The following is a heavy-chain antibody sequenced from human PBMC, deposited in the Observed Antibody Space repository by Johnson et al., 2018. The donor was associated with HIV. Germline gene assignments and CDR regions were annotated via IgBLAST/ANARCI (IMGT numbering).Heavy chain of an antibody. V-gene: IGHV3-53*01. Sequence: VQLVESGGGLIHPGGSLRLSCAASGFTVSSSYMNWVRQAPGKGLEWVSGIYSGDSTYYADSVEGRFTISRDNSKNKLYLQMNSLRAEDTAMYYCARVIPGNWVGGFDVWGQGTMVSVSS. CDR3: ARVIPGNWVGGFDV. CDR1: GFTVSSSY. J-gene: IGHJ3*01. CDR2: IYSGDST. D-gene: IGHD7-27*01.